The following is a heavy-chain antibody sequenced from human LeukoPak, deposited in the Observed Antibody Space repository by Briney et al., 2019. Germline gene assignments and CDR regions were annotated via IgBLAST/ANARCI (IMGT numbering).Heavy chain of an antibody. Sequence: GRSLRLSCAASGFTFDDYAMHWVRQAPGKGLEWVSGISWNSGSIGYADSVKGRFPISRDNAKTSLYLQMNSLRAEDTALYYCAKDMAAATSDAFDIWGQGTMVTVSS. D-gene: IGHD6-13*01. J-gene: IGHJ3*02. CDR1: GFTFDDYA. CDR3: AKDMAAATSDAFDI. V-gene: IGHV3-9*01. CDR2: ISWNSGSI.